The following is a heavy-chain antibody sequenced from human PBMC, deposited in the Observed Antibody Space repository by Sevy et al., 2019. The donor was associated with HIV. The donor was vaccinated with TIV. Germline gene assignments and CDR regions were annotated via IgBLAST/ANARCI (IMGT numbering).Heavy chain of an antibody. CDR2: IYSSGST. J-gene: IGHJ4*02. V-gene: IGHV4-59*13. Sequence: SETLSPTCTVSGGSISSYYWSWIRQPPGKGLEWVGYIYSSGSTNYNPSLKSRVTISVDTSKNQFSLKLSSVTAADTAVYYCARVGLARYFFDSWGQGNLVTVSS. CDR1: GGSISSYY. CDR3: ARVGLARYFFDS.